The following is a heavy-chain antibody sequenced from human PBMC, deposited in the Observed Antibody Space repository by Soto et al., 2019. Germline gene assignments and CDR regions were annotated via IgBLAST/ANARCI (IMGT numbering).Heavy chain of an antibody. V-gene: IGHV1-18*04. CDR1: GYTFTSYG. D-gene: IGHD5-18*01. Sequence: HVQLVQSGAEVKKPGASVKVSCKASGYTFTSYGISWVRQAPGQGLEWMGWISAYNGNTNYAQKLQGRVTMTTGTSTSTAYMELRRLRSDDTAVYYCARDPPRRYSYGRGLDYWGQGTLVTVSS. J-gene: IGHJ4*02. CDR3: ARDPPRRYSYGRGLDY. CDR2: ISAYNGNT.